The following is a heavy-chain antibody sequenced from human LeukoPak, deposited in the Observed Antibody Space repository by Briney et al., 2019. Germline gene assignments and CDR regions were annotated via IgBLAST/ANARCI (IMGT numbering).Heavy chain of an antibody. CDR1: GGSISSGSYY. CDR2: IYISGST. Sequence: SGTLSLTCAVSGGSISSGSYYWSWIRQSAGKGLEWIGHIYISGSTNYNPSLKSRVTISVDTSKNQFSLKLSSVTAADTAVYYCAREIGRLDITVVGGVIMTWGEGTLVTVSS. CDR3: AREIGRLDITVVGGVIMT. J-gene: IGHJ4*02. V-gene: IGHV4-61*09. D-gene: IGHD3-10*01.